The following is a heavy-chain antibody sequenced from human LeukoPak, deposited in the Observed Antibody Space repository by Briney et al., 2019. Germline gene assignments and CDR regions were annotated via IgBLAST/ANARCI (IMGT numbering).Heavy chain of an antibody. J-gene: IGHJ6*03. Sequence: GGSLRLSCAASGFTFSSYGMHWVRQAPGKGLEWVAVISYDGSNKYYADSVKGRFTISRDNSKSTLYLQMNSLRAEDTAVYYCAKSGSQRRTYYYMDVWGKGTTVTASS. CDR3: AKSGSQRRTYYYMDV. D-gene: IGHD3-10*01. V-gene: IGHV3-30*18. CDR1: GFTFSSYG. CDR2: ISYDGSNK.